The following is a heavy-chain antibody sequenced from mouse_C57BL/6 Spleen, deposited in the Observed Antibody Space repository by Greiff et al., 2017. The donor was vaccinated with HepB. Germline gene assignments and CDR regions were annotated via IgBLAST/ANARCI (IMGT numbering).Heavy chain of an antibody. CDR2: IDPEDGET. CDR1: GFTFKDYY. V-gene: IGHV14-2*01. J-gene: IGHJ4*01. Sequence: VQLQQSGAELVKPGASVKLSCTASGFTFKDYYMHWVKQRTEQGLEWIGRIDPEDGETKYAPKFQGKATMTADTSSNTAYLQLSSLTSEDTAVYYCGGSTAYNFAMDYWGQGTSVTVSS. CDR3: GGSTAYNFAMDY.